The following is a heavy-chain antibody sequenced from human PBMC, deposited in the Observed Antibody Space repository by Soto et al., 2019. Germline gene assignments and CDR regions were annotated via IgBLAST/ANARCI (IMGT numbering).Heavy chain of an antibody. V-gene: IGHV3-21*01. CDR1: GFTFSSYS. Sequence: GGSLRLSCAASGFTFSSYSMNWVRQAPGKGLEWVSSISSSSSYIYYADSVKGRFTISRDNAKNSLYLQMNSLRAEDTAVYYCARVGVNYYYGMDVWGQGTTVTVSS. D-gene: IGHD2-8*01. J-gene: IGHJ6*02. CDR3: ARVGVNYYYGMDV. CDR2: ISSSSSYI.